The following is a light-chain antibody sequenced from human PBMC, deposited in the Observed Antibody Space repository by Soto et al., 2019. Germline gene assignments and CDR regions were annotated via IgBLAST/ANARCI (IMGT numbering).Light chain of an antibody. J-gene: IGKJ2*01. CDR1: QSVSSNY. Sequence: EIVLTQSPGTLSLSPGERATLPRRASQSVSSNYLAWYQQKPGQAPRLLIYGASSRATGIPDRFSGSGSGTDFTLTISRLEPEDFAVYYCQQYGSSRGTFGQGTKLEIK. V-gene: IGKV3-20*01. CDR3: QQYGSSRGT. CDR2: GAS.